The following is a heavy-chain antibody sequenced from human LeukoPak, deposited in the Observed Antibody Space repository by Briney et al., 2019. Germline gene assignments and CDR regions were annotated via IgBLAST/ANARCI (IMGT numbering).Heavy chain of an antibody. J-gene: IGHJ5*02. CDR2: IYTSGST. Sequence: SETLSLTCTVSGGSISSGSYYWRWIRQPAGKGLEWIGRIYTSGSTNYNPSLKSRVTISVDTSKNQFSLNLSSVTAADTAVYYCARDSLGETWFDPWGRGTLVTVSS. D-gene: IGHD3-16*01. CDR1: GGSISSGSYY. CDR3: ARDSLGETWFDP. V-gene: IGHV4-61*02.